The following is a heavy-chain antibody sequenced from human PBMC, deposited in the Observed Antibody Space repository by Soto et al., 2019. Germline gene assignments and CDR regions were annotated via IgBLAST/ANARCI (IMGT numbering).Heavy chain of an antibody. CDR2: IYYSGST. Sequence: SETLSLTCTVSGGSISSYYWSWIRQPPGKGLEWIGYIYYSGSTNYNPSLKSRVTISVDTSKNQFSLKLSSVTAADTAVYYCARLPMVRGLVWFDPWGQGTLVTVSS. V-gene: IGHV4-59*08. CDR1: GGSISSYY. J-gene: IGHJ5*02. D-gene: IGHD3-10*01. CDR3: ARLPMVRGLVWFDP.